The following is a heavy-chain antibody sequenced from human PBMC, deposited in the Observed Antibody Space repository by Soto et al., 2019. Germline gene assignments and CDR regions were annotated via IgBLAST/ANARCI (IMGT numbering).Heavy chain of an antibody. CDR1: GGSISSYY. J-gene: IGHJ6*02. Sequence: SETLSLTCTVSGGSISSYYWSWIRQPPGKGLEWIGYIYYSGSTNYNPSHKSRVTISVDTSKNQFSLKLSSVTAADTAVYYCARDRSSGWYEYLGNYYYYGMDVWGQGTTVTVSS. V-gene: IGHV4-59*01. CDR2: IYYSGST. CDR3: ARDRSSGWYEYLGNYYYYGMDV. D-gene: IGHD6-19*01.